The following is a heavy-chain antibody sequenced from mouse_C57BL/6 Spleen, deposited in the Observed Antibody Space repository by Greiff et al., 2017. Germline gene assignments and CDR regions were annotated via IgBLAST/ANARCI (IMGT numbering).Heavy chain of an antibody. V-gene: IGHV1-82*01. CDR3: ARSGIYYDYDDWYFDV. D-gene: IGHD2-4*01. CDR1: GYAFSSSW. J-gene: IGHJ1*03. Sequence: QVQLQQSGPELVKPGASVKISCKASGYAFSSSWMNWVKQRPGKGLEWIGRIYPGDGDTNYNGKFKGKATLTADKSSSTAYMQLSSLTSEDSAVYCCARSGIYYDYDDWYFDVWGTGTTVTVSS. CDR2: IYPGDGDT.